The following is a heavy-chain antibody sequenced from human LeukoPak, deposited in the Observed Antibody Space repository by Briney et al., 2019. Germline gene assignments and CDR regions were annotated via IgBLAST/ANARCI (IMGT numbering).Heavy chain of an antibody. CDR1: GFTFKKYG. CDR3: AGIEMATTAPY. J-gene: IGHJ4*02. CDR2: ISRSSTI. D-gene: IGHD5-24*01. V-gene: IGHV3-48*01. Sequence: GGSLRLSCAASGFTFKKYGMHWVRQAPGKGLEWVSYISRSSTIYYADSVKGRFTISRDNAKNSLYLQMNSLRAEDTAVYYCAGIEMATTAPYWGQGTLVTVSS.